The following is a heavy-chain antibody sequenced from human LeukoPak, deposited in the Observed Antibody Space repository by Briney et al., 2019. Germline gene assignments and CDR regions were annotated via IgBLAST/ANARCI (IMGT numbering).Heavy chain of an antibody. D-gene: IGHD3-22*01. CDR3: AKGSYYDSSGSFYFDY. CDR2: IWYDGSNK. Sequence: GGSLRLSCAASGFTFSSYGMHWVRQAPGKGPEWVAVIWYDGSNKYYADSVKGRFTISRDNSKNTLYVQVNSLGTEDTAAYYCAKGSYYDSSGSFYFDYWGQGTLVTVSS. V-gene: IGHV3-33*06. J-gene: IGHJ4*02. CDR1: GFTFSSYG.